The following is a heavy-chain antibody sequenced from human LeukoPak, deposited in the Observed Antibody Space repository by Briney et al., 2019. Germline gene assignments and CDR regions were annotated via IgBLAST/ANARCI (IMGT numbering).Heavy chain of an antibody. Sequence: MPSETLSLTCTVSGGSISSGGYYWSWIRQPPGKGLEWIGEINHSGSTNYNPSLKSRVTISVDTSKNLFSLKLSSVSAADTADYYCARRRRQWTVQDHYYYMDVWGKGTTVTVSS. CDR2: INHSGST. D-gene: IGHD6-19*01. J-gene: IGHJ6*03. CDR3: ARRRRQWTVQDHYYYMDV. V-gene: IGHV4-61*08. CDR1: GGSISSGGYY.